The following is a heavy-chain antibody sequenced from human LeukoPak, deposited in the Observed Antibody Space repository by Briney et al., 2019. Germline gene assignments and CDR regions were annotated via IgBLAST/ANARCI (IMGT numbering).Heavy chain of an antibody. J-gene: IGHJ4*02. V-gene: IGHV3-23*01. CDR3: AKDPSGASIVRYFDY. D-gene: IGHD3-16*02. CDR2: ISGSGAST. CDR1: GFTFSSYA. Sequence: GGSLRLSCAASGFTFSSYAMSWVRQAPGKGLEWVSVISGSGASTFYADSVKGRFSISRDNSKNTLYLQMISLRAEDTAVYYCAKDPSGASIVRYFDYWGQGTLVIVSS.